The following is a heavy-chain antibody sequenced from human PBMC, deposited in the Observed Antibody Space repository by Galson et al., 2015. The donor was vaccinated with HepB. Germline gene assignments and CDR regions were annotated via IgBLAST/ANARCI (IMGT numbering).Heavy chain of an antibody. D-gene: IGHD3-3*01. CDR3: ARDPSTDYDFWSGYFFDY. J-gene: IGHJ4*02. Sequence: SLRLSCAASGFTFSSYAMHWVRQAPGKGLEWVAVISYDGSNKYYADSVKGRFTISRDNSKNTLYLQMNSLRAEDTAVYYCARDPSTDYDFWSGYFFDYWGQGTLVTVSS. CDR1: GFTFSSYA. CDR2: ISYDGSNK. V-gene: IGHV3-30-3*01.